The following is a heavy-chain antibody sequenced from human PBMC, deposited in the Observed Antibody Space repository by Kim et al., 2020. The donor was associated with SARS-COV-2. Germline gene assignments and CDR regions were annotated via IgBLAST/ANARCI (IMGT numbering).Heavy chain of an antibody. V-gene: IGHV3-30*18. CDR1: GFSFNYFC. CDR2: ISYEGSKM. Sequence: GGSLRLSCAASGFSFNYFCMHWVRQAPGKGLEWVAHISYEGSKMYYADSLKGRFTISRDSSKNTLYLQMNSLRAEDTAVYYCAKDRSFLMNTFGGESGGLDVWGQGTTVTVSS. CDR3: AKDRSFLMNTFGGESGGLDV. J-gene: IGHJ6*02. D-gene: IGHD3-16*01.